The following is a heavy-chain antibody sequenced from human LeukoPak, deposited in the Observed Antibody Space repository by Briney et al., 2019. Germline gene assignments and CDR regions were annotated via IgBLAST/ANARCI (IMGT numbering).Heavy chain of an antibody. Sequence: GGSLRLSCAASGFTFSSYWMSWVRQAPGKGLEWVANIKQDGSEKYYVESVKGRFTISRDKAKNSLYLQMNSLRAEDTAVYYCARSMVRGVLYYYYGMDVWGKGTTVTVSS. CDR2: IKQDGSEK. CDR3: ARSMVRGVLYYYYGMDV. J-gene: IGHJ6*04. V-gene: IGHV3-7*03. D-gene: IGHD3-10*01. CDR1: GFTFSSYW.